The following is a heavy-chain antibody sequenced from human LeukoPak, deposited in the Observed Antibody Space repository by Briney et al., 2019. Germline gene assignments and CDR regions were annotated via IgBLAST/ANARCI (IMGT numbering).Heavy chain of an antibody. J-gene: IGHJ4*02. V-gene: IGHV3-23*01. CDR2: ISGNGVST. CDR3: AKVRFYFDY. Sequence: PGGSLRLSCAGSGFTFSNYAMSWVRQAPGKGLVWVSAISGNGVSTYYTDSVKGRFTISRDNSKNTLLLQMDSLRAEDTAVYYCAKVRFYFDYWGQGALVTVSS. CDR1: GFTFSNYA.